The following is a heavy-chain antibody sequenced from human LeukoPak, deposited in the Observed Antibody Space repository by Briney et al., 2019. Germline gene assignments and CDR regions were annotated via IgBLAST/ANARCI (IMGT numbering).Heavy chain of an antibody. CDR2: ISSSSSYI. V-gene: IGHV3-21*01. J-gene: IGHJ4*02. CDR1: GFTFSSYA. CDR3: ARVPKGLSGSYHY. D-gene: IGHD3-10*01. Sequence: GGSLRLSCAASGFTFSSYAMSWIRQAPGKGLEWISYISSSSSYIYYADSVKGRFTISRDNAKNSLYLQMNSLRAEDTAVYYCARVPKGLSGSYHYWGQGTLVTVSS.